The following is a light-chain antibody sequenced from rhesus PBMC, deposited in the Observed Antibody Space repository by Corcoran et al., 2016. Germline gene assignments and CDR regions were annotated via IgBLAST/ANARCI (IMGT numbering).Light chain of an antibody. CDR3: LHYSSSPFT. J-gene: IGKJ3*01. Sequence: DIQMTQSPSSLSASVGDKVTITRRASQGISSWIAWYQQKPGKAPNLLIYKASSLQSAVPSRLHGSGAGTDFPLPISSLQPEDFGTYYCLHYSSSPFTFGPGTKLDI. CDR1: QGISSW. CDR2: KAS. V-gene: IGKV1-22*01.